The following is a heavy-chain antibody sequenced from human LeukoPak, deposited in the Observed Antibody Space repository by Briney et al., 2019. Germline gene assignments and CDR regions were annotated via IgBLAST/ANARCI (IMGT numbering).Heavy chain of an antibody. D-gene: IGHD3-10*01. CDR1: GGSFSGYY. V-gene: IGHV4-34*01. CDR3: ARVKRDYYGSGSYYKY. CDR2: INHSGST. Sequence: TSETLSLTCAVYGGSFSGYYWSWIRQPPGKGLEWIGEINHSGSTNYNPSLKSRVTISVDTSKNQFSLKLSSVTAADTAVYYCARVKRDYYGSGSYYKYWGQGTLVTVYS. J-gene: IGHJ4*02.